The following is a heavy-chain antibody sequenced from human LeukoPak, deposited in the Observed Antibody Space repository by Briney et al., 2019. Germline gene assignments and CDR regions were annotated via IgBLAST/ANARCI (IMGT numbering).Heavy chain of an antibody. J-gene: IGHJ4*02. V-gene: IGHV4-4*07. D-gene: IGHD4-17*01. Sequence: SETLSLTCTVSSGSISSYYWSWVRQPAGKGLIWIGRLDPSGRTNYNPSLQSRVTMSLDTSTNQFSLKLSSVTAADTAIYYCSTRPLPHGDYELDDYWGQGILVAVSS. CDR3: STRPLPHGDYELDDY. CDR1: SGSISSYY. CDR2: LDPSGRT.